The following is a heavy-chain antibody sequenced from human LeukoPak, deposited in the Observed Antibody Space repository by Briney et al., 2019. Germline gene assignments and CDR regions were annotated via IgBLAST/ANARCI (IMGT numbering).Heavy chain of an antibody. D-gene: IGHD3-10*01. J-gene: IGHJ6*02. V-gene: IGHV3-30-3*01. CDR2: ISYDGSNK. Sequence: PGRSLRLSCAASGFTFSSYAMHWVRQAPGKGLEWVTVISYDGSNKYYADSVKGRFTISRDNSRNTLSLHMNSLRAEDTAVYYCAPDETKYYGSGSSPPAYYYFYGMDVWGQGTTVTVSS. CDR1: GFTFSSYA. CDR3: APDETKYYGSGSSPPAYYYFYGMDV.